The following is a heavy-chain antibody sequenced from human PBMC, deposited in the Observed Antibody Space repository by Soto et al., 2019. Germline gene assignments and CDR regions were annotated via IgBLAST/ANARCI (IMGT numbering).Heavy chain of an antibody. CDR3: ATRTDYYYGSGSLGGMDV. CDR1: GGSISSGVYY. Sequence: QVQLQESGPGLVKPSQTLSLTCTVSGGSISSGVYYWSWIRQHPGKGLEWIGYIYYSGSTHYNPSLKSRVTISVDTSKNQFPLKLSSVTAADTAVYYCATRTDYYYGSGSLGGMDVWGQGTTVTVSS. V-gene: IGHV4-31*03. D-gene: IGHD3-10*01. CDR2: IYYSGST. J-gene: IGHJ6*02.